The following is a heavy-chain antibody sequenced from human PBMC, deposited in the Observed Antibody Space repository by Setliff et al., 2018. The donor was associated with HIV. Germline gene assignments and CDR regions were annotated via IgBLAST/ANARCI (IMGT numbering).Heavy chain of an antibody. CDR1: GGSFSGYS. D-gene: IGHD3-3*01. Sequence: PSETLSLTCAVYGGSFSGYSWTWIRQSPGKGLEWIGEMNHSEHYYNPTLKSRVTISMDTSKNQFSLELSSVTAADTALYCCARTITTFGVIGRGGRMDVWGKGTTVTVSS. CDR3: ARTITTFGVIGRGGRMDV. CDR2: MNHSEH. V-gene: IGHV4-34*01. J-gene: IGHJ6*04.